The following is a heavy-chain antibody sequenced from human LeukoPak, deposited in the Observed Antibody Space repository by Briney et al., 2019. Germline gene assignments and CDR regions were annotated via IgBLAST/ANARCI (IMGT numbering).Heavy chain of an antibody. J-gene: IGHJ4*02. V-gene: IGHV3-66*01. CDR2: IYSGGST. D-gene: IGHD3-16*02. Sequence: GGSLRLSCAASGFTVSSIYMSWVGQAPGKGLEGVSVIYSGGSTYYADSVKGRFTISRDNSKNTLYLQMNSLRAEDTAVYYCARGAVGYDYVWGSYRYFDYWGQGTLVTVSS. CDR1: GFTVSSIY. CDR3: ARGAVGYDYVWGSYRYFDY.